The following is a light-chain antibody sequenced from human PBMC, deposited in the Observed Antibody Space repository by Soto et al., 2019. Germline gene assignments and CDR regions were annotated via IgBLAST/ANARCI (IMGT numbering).Light chain of an antibody. CDR3: QQYGSTPRT. V-gene: IGKV3-20*01. Sequence: DILLTQSPGTLSLSPGERATLSCRASQSVTSSYLAWYQHKPGQAPRLLIYGASSRATGIPDRFSGSGSGTDFTLPISRLEPEDFAVYFCQQYGSTPRTFGQGTKVEIK. CDR2: GAS. CDR1: QSVTSSY. J-gene: IGKJ1*01.